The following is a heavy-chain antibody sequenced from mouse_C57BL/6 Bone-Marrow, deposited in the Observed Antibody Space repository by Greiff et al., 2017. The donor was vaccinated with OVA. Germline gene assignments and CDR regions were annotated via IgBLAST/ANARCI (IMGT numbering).Heavy chain of an antibody. D-gene: IGHD2-4*01. CDR2: INPNNGGT. V-gene: IGHV1-26*01. J-gene: IGHJ1*03. CDR3: ARGDYYDYRYWYFDV. Sequence: VQLQQSGPELVKPGASVKISCKASGYTFTDYYMNWVKQSHGKSLEWIGDINPNNGGTSYNQKFKGKATLTVDTSSSTAYMQLSSLTSEDSAVYYCARGDYYDYRYWYFDVWGTGTTVTVSS. CDR1: GYTFTDYY.